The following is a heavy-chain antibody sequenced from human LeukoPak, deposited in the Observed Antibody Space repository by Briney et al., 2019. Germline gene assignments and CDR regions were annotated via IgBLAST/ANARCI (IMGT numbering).Heavy chain of an antibody. Sequence: GESLKISCKGSGYSFTSYWIGWVRQMPGKGLEWMGIIYPGDSDTRYSPSFQGQVTISADKSISTAYLQWSSLKASDTAMYYCARVPSTGRSYYGMDVWGQGTTVTVSS. V-gene: IGHV5-51*01. CDR3: ARVPSTGRSYYGMDV. J-gene: IGHJ6*02. D-gene: IGHD4-17*01. CDR1: GYSFTSYW. CDR2: IYPGDSDT.